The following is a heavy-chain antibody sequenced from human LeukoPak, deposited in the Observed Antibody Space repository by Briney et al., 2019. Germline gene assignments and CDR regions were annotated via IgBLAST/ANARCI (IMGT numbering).Heavy chain of an antibody. CDR3: AREQHTAMIPSI. Sequence: GGSRRLSCAASGFTFSSYAMHWVRQAPGKGLEWVAVISYDGSNKYYADSVKGRFTISRDNSKNTLYLQMNSLRAEDTAVYYCAREQHTAMIPSIWGQGTMVTVSS. V-gene: IGHV3-30-3*01. D-gene: IGHD5-18*01. CDR1: GFTFSSYA. CDR2: ISYDGSNK. J-gene: IGHJ3*02.